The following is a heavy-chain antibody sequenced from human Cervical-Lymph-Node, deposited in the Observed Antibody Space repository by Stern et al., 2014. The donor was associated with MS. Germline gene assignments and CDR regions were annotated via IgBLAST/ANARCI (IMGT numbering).Heavy chain of an antibody. D-gene: IGHD5-24*01. CDR2: IIPMFGTA. J-gene: IGHJ4*02. CDR3: VREGKGRDGYSNPFDY. V-gene: IGHV1-69*01. CDR1: GDTFGTYT. Sequence: VQLVESGAEVRKPGSSVKVSCKASGDTFGTYTFSWVRQAPGQGLEWMGGIIPMFGTANYAQKFQGTVTITADESTNTAYMELSSLRSEDTAVYYCVREGKGRDGYSNPFDYWGQGTLVTVSS.